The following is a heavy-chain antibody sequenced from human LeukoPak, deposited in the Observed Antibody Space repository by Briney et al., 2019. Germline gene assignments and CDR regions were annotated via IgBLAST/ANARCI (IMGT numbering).Heavy chain of an antibody. D-gene: IGHD3-10*01. Sequence: PGGSLRLSCAASGFTFSSYAMSWVRQAPGKGLEWVSAISGSGGSTYYADSVKGRFTISRDNSKNTLYLQMNSLRAEDTAVYYCAKDRPVWFGEPHWFDPWGQGTLVTVSS. CDR2: ISGSGGST. CDR1: GFTFSSYA. J-gene: IGHJ5*02. CDR3: AKDRPVWFGEPHWFDP. V-gene: IGHV3-23*01.